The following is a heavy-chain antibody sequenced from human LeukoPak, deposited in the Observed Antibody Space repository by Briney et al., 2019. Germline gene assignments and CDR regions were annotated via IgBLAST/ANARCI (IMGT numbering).Heavy chain of an antibody. Sequence: SETLTLTCTVSDFSVTTTCFCGWIRPPPGRGLGGIGSVSQSGSTYYNPSLMSRVTISVDTPKNRFSLKLTSVTAADTAVYYCARDNHDYYYYTIDVWGKGTTVTVSS. J-gene: IGHJ6*03. CDR1: DFSVTTTCF. CDR2: VSQSGST. CDR3: ARDNHDYYYYTIDV. V-gene: IGHV4-38-2*02.